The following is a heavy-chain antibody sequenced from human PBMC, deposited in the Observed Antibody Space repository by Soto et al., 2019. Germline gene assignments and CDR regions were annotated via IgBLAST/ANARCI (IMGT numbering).Heavy chain of an antibody. D-gene: IGHD6-13*01. V-gene: IGHV4-31*03. J-gene: IGHJ4*02. CDR3: ARAAGTLRSRNCDY. Sequence: LSLTCSVSGGSISTVGHYWTWIRQPPGKGLEWIGSIYHTGSTYYSKSLRSRLTMSVDTSKSQFSLRLSSVTAADTAVYYCARAAGTLRSRNCDYWGRGSLVTVSS. CDR1: GGSISTVGHY. CDR2: IYHTGST.